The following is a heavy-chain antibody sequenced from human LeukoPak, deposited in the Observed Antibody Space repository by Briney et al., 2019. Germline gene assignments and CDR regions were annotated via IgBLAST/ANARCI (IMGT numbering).Heavy chain of an antibody. Sequence: ASVKVSCKASGYTFTSYYMHWVRQAPGQGPEWMGIINPSGGSTSYAQKFQGRVTMTRDTSTSTVYMELSSLRSEDTAVYYCARELYSGSYRDAFDIWGQGTMVTVSS. CDR2: INPSGGST. V-gene: IGHV1-46*01. D-gene: IGHD1-26*01. J-gene: IGHJ3*02. CDR1: GYTFTSYY. CDR3: ARELYSGSYRDAFDI.